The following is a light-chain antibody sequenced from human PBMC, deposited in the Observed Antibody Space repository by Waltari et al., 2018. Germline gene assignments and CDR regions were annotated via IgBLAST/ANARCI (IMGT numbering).Light chain of an antibody. CDR3: QHYNSFPWT. V-gene: IGKV1-5*03. CDR1: QSISSW. CDR2: KAS. Sequence: DIQMTQSPSTLSASVGDRVTITCRASQSISSWLAWYQQKPGKAPKFLIYKASNLESGVPSRFSGSGSGTEFTLTISSLQPDDFATYYCQHYNSFPWTSGQGTKVEIK. J-gene: IGKJ1*01.